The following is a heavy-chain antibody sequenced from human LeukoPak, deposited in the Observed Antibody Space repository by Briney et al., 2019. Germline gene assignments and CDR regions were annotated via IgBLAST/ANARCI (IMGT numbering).Heavy chain of an antibody. V-gene: IGHV1-2*02. D-gene: IGHD2-2*01. CDR3: ARDQDCSSTSCYPTAGY. CDR2: INPNSGGT. CDR1: GYTFTSYA. J-gene: IGHJ4*02. Sequence: ASVKVSCKASGYTFTSYAMHWVRQAPGQGLEWMGWINPNSGGTNYAQKFQGRVTMTRDTSISTAYMELSRLRSDDTAVYYCARDQDCSSTSCYPTAGYWGQGTLVTVSS.